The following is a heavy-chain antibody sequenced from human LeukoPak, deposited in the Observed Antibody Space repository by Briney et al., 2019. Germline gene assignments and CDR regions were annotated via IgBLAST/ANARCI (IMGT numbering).Heavy chain of an antibody. CDR1: GYSFTSYW. V-gene: IGHV5-51*01. Sequence: GESLKISCNGSGYSFTSYWIGWVRQMPGKGLEWMGIIYPGDSDTRYSPSFQGQVTIPADKSINTAYLQWSSLKASNTAMYYGARLANDAFDIWGQGTMVTVSS. J-gene: IGHJ3*02. CDR3: ARLANDAFDI. CDR2: IYPGDSDT.